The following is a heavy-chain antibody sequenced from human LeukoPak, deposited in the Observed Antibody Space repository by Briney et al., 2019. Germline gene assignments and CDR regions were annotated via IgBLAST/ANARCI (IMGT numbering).Heavy chain of an antibody. J-gene: IGHJ4*02. CDR3: VRHISTNTGYFDS. CDR2: VYYDGTS. V-gene: IGHV4-39*01. Sequence: PSETLSLTCTVSGGSINSHSYYWGWIRQPPGKGLEWIGSVYYDGTSYSNPSLKSRAAVFVDTSRDQFSLVLSFVTAADTALYYCVRHISTNTGYFDSCGQGTLVSVSS. CDR1: GGSINSHSYY. D-gene: IGHD5-24*01.